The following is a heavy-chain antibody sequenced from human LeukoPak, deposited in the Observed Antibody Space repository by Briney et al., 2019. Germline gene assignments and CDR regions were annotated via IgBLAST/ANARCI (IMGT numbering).Heavy chain of an antibody. CDR3: ARDRALEGDCHSCYYYMDV. V-gene: IGHV3-48*04. Sequence: GGSLRLSCAASGFTFSFYSMNWVRQAPGKGLEWVSYISRSSSSSTIYYADSVKGRFTISRDNAKNSLYLQMNSLRAEDTAVYYCARDRALEGDCHSCYYYMDVWGKGTTVTVSS. CDR1: GFTFSFYS. CDR2: ISRSSSSSTI. D-gene: IGHD2-21*01. J-gene: IGHJ6*03.